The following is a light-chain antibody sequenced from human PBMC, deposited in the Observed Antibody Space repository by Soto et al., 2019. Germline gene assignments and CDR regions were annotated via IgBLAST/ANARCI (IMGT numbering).Light chain of an antibody. CDR1: SSDVGGYNY. CDR2: EVN. J-gene: IGLJ1*01. CDR3: SSYTATNTYV. V-gene: IGLV2-14*01. Sequence: VLTQPASVSGSPGQSITTSCTGTSSDVGGYNYVSWYQQHSGKAPKLIIYEVNKRPSGVSDRFSGSKSGNTASLTISGLQAEDEADYYCSSYTATNTYVFGTGTKVTVL.